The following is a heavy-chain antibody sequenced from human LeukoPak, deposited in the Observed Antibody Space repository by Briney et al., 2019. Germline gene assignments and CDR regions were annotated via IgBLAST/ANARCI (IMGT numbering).Heavy chain of an antibody. J-gene: IGHJ4*02. CDR2: ISYDGSNK. V-gene: IGHV3-30-3*01. Sequence: SGGSLRLSCAASGFTFSSYAMHWVHQAPGKGLEWVAVISYDGSNKYYADSVKGRFTISRDNSKNTPYLQMNSLRAEDTAVYYCARHPGYWGQGTLVTVSS. CDR1: GFTFSSYA. CDR3: ARHPGY.